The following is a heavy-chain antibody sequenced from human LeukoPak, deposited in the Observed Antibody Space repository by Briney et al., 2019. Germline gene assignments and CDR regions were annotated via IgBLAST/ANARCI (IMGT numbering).Heavy chain of an antibody. CDR3: ARENWVDAFDI. Sequence: GGSLRLPCAASGFTFSSYGMHWVRQAPGKGLEWVAVISFDATNKYYADSVKGRFTISRDNSKNTLYLQMNSLRAEDTAVYYCARENWVDAFDIWGQGTMVTVSS. CDR2: ISFDATNK. D-gene: IGHD7-27*01. CDR1: GFTFSSYG. J-gene: IGHJ3*02. V-gene: IGHV3-30*03.